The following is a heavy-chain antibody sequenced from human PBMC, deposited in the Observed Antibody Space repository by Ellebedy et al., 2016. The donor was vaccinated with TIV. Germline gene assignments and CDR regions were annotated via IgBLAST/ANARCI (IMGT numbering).Heavy chain of an antibody. D-gene: IGHD5-12*01. CDR3: ARAPTITTNYDY. V-gene: IGHV3-53*01. CDR2: IYSDGTT. Sequence: GESLKISCAASGFTFSSYWMSWVRQAPGKGLEWVSIIYSDGTTHYADSVKGRFTISRDNSKNTVYLQMNSLTAEDTALYYCARAPTITTNYDYWGQGTLVAVSS. CDR1: GFTFSSYW. J-gene: IGHJ4*02.